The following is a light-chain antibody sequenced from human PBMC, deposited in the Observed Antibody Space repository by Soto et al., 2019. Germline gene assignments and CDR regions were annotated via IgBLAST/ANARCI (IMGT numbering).Light chain of an antibody. V-gene: IGKV1-5*03. J-gene: IGKJ4*01. CDR1: QSISSW. Sequence: DIQMTQSPSTLSASVGDRVTITCRASQSISSWLAWYQQKPGKPPKLLIYKASSLESGVPSRFSGSGSGTEYTLTISSLQPDDFATYYCQQDSSYPITFGGGTKVEIK. CDR3: QQDSSYPIT. CDR2: KAS.